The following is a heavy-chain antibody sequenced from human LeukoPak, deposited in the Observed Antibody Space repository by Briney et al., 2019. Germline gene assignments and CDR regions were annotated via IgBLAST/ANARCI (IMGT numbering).Heavy chain of an antibody. D-gene: IGHD3-22*01. CDR1: GYTFTDYY. Sequence: ASVKVSCKASGYTFTDYYMHWVRQAPGQGLEWMGRINPNSGGTEYSQKFQGRVTMTWDTSIRTAYMDLSRLRSDDTAVYYCARVLSYYYESNGYPPRTEYFQHWGQGTLVTVSS. CDR3: ARVLSYYYESNGYPPRTEYFQH. V-gene: IGHV1-2*06. CDR2: INPNSGGT. J-gene: IGHJ1*01.